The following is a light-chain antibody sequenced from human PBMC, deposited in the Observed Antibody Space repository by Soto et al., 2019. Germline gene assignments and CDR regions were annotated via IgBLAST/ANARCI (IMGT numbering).Light chain of an antibody. J-gene: IGLJ2*01. CDR1: SGHSSYA. CDR2: LDSDGSH. V-gene: IGLV4-69*01. Sequence: QLVLTQSPSASASLGASVKLTCTLSSGHSSYAIAWHQQQPEKGPRYLMKLDSDGSHTKGDAIPDRFSGSSSGADRYLTIASLQSEDEADYYCQTWGTGIHVVFGGGTKLTVL. CDR3: QTWGTGIHVV.